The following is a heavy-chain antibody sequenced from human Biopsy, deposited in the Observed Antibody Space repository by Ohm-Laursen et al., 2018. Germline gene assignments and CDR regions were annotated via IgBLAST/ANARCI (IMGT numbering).Heavy chain of an antibody. CDR2: IYYSGNT. Sequence: SETLSLTCSVSGGSISDSTYHWGWIRQSPGKGLEWIGNIYYSGNTDYSPSLKSRVTISVDTSNNQFPLKLRSVTAADAAVYYCARQVDFWSGYVDYWGQGTLVAVSS. CDR3: ARQVDFWSGYVDY. CDR1: GGSISDSTYH. V-gene: IGHV4-39*01. D-gene: IGHD3-3*01. J-gene: IGHJ4*02.